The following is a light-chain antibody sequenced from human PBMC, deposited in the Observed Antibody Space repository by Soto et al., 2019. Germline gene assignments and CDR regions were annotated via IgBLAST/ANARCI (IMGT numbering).Light chain of an antibody. Sequence: EIVLTQSPGTLSLSPGERATLSCRASQSVSSSYLAWYQQKPGQAPRLLIYGASSRATGIPDRFSGSGSGTDFTLTISRLEPEDFAVYYWQQYGSSPFTLGPGTKVDIK. J-gene: IGKJ3*01. CDR3: QQYGSSPFT. CDR1: QSVSSSY. CDR2: GAS. V-gene: IGKV3-20*01.